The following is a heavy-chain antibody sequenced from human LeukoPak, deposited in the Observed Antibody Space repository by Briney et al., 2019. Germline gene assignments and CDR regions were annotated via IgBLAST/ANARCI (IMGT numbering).Heavy chain of an antibody. CDR1: GFTFSSYT. V-gene: IGHV3-23*01. D-gene: IGHD3-22*01. CDR2: ITTSDGNT. J-gene: IGHJ4*02. CDR3: ATTGVDSSGYYDY. Sequence: GGSLRLSCAASGFTFSSYTMSWVRQAPGKGLEWVSTITTSDGNTYYADSVKGRFTVSRDNSKNTLYLQMNSLRAEDTAVYYCATTGVDSSGYYDYWGQGTLVTVSS.